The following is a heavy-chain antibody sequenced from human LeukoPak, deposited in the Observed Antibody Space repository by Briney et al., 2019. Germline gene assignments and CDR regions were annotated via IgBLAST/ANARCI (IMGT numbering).Heavy chain of an antibody. J-gene: IGHJ4*02. V-gene: IGHV3-23*01. D-gene: IGHD1-1*01. CDR3: GRDWKLDY. CDR1: GFTFSSYG. CDR2: ISDNGGDT. Sequence: SLRLSCAASGFTFSSYGMHWVRQAPGKGLEWVSAISDNGGDTKYADSVKGRFTISRDNSRNTLYLQMNSLRVEDTAIYYCGRDWKLDYWGQGTLVTVSS.